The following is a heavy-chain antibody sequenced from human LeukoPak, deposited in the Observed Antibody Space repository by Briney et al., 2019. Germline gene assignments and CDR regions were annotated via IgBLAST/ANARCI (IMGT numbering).Heavy chain of an antibody. D-gene: IGHD3-10*01. Sequence: GGSLRLSCAASGFTFSSYAMSWVRQAPGEGLEWVSSITTSGGSTYYADSVKGRFTISRDNAKNTLYLQMNSLRAEDTAVYYCAKDHYVSGRYDAFDIWVQGTMVTVSS. J-gene: IGHJ3*02. CDR2: ITTSGGST. CDR3: AKDHYVSGRYDAFDI. V-gene: IGHV3-23*01. CDR1: GFTFSSYA.